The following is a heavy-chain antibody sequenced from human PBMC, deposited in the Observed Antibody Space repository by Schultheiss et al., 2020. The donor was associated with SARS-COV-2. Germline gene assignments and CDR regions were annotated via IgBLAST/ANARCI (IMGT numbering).Heavy chain of an antibody. V-gene: IGHV3-30*18. J-gene: IGHJ1*01. Sequence: GGGMRLSCAASGFTFSSYDMHWVRQAPGKGLEWVAVISYDGSNKYYADSVKGRFTISRDNSKNTLFLQMNSLRAEDTAVYYCAKESDSSGYVQGMDFQHWGQGTLVTVSS. CDR2: ISYDGSNK. CDR1: GFTFSSYD. CDR3: AKESDSSGYVQGMDFQH. D-gene: IGHD3-22*01.